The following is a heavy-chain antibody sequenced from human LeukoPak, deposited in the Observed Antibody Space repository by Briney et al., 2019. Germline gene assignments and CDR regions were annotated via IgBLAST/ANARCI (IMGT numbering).Heavy chain of an antibody. V-gene: IGHV1-2*02. Sequence: ASVKVSCKASGYTFTGYYMHWVRQAPGQGLEWMGWINPNSGGTNYAQKFQGRVTMTRDTSISTAYMELSRLRSDDTAVYYCASLQYYYDSSGYNGYFDYWGQGTLVTVSS. J-gene: IGHJ4*02. CDR1: GYTFTGYY. D-gene: IGHD3-22*01. CDR3: ASLQYYYDSSGYNGYFDY. CDR2: INPNSGGT.